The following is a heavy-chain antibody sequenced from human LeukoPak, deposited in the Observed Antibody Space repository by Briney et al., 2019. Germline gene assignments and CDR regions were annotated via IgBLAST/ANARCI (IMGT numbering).Heavy chain of an antibody. V-gene: IGHV3-30*18. J-gene: IGHJ4*02. CDR1: GFTFSSYG. CDR3: AKGELGLWFDY. CDR2: ISYDGSNK. D-gene: IGHD5-18*01. Sequence: GGSLRLSCAASGFTFSSYGMHWVRQAPGKGLAWVAVISYDGSNKYYADSVKGRFTISRDNSKTTLFLQMNSLRAEDTAVYYCAKGELGLWFDYWGQGTLVTVSS.